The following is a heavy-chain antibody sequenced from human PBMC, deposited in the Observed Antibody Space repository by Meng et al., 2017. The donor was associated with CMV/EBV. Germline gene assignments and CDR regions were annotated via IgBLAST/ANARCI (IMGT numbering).Heavy chain of an antibody. J-gene: IGHJ6*02. CDR3: ARSTTHVDTAMPNRGYYYGMDV. V-gene: IGHV1-69*05. CDR1: GGTFSSYA. Sequence: SVKVSCKASGGTFSSYAISWVRQAPGQGLEWMGGIIPIFGTANYAQKFQGRVTITTDESTSTAYMELSSLRSEDTAVYYCARSTTHVDTAMPNRGYYYGMDVWGQGTTVTAP. CDR2: IIPIFGTA. D-gene: IGHD5-18*01.